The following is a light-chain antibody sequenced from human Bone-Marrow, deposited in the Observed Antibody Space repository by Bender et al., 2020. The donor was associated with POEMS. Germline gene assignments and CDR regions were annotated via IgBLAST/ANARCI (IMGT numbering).Light chain of an antibody. CDR1: SSNIGAHA. Sequence: QSVLTQPPSASGTPGQRVTISCSGGSSNIGAHAVNWYQHLPGTAPTLLICSSHRRPSEVPDRFSGSRSGTSASLAISGLQSEDEADYYCAVWDDSLNGWVFGGGTKLTVL. CDR3: AVWDDSLNGWV. J-gene: IGLJ3*02. CDR2: SSH. V-gene: IGLV1-44*01.